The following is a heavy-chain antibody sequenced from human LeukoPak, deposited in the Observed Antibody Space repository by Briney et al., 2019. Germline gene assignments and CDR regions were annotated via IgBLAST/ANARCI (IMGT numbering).Heavy chain of an antibody. CDR2: IYPGDSDT. CDR3: ARYEGGNYAEGYFDY. CDR1: GYSFTSYW. D-gene: IGHD1-7*01. J-gene: IGHJ4*02. Sequence: GESLKISCKGSGYSFTSYWIGWVRQMPGKGLEWMGIIYPGDSDTRYSPSFQGQVTISADKSISTAYLQWSSLKASDTAMYYCARYEGGNYAEGYFDYWGQGTLVTVSS. V-gene: IGHV5-51*01.